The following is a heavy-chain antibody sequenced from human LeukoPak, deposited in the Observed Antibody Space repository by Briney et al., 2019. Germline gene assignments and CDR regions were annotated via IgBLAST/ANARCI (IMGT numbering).Heavy chain of an antibody. D-gene: IGHD2-2*01. CDR1: GFTFSKNA. CDR3: AKDPYGTRYFDY. Sequence: PGGSLRLSCAASGFTFSKNAMSWVRQAPGKGLEWVSSLSGSGADIYYADSVKGRFTISRDNAKNTAYLQMNSLRAEDTAVYYCAKDPYGTRYFDYWGQGTLVTAS. V-gene: IGHV3-23*01. CDR2: LSGSGADI. J-gene: IGHJ4*02.